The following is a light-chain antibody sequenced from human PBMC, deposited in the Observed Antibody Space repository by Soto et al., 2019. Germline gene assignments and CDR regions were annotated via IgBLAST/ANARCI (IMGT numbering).Light chain of an antibody. CDR1: NSNIGKND. CDR2: VDD. Sequence: QSVLTQPPSVSGTPGQRVTISCSGSNSNIGKNDVYWYRHLPGTAPRLLIYVDDQRPSGIPDRFSASKSGTSAPLAISGLRSDDEADYYCAAWDDSLSAFVFATGTKLTVL. V-gene: IGLV1-47*02. CDR3: AAWDDSLSAFV. J-gene: IGLJ1*01.